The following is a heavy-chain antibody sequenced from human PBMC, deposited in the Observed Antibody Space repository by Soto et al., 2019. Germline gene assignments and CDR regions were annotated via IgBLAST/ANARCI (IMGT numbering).Heavy chain of an antibody. J-gene: IGHJ4*02. V-gene: IGHV4-59*12. CDR2: IYYSGST. CDR1: GGSINDFY. D-gene: IGHD6-6*01. CDR3: ARLGGVAARTFDY. Sequence: LSLTCTVSGGSINDFYWIWIRHPPGKGLEWIGYIYYSGSTDYNPSLKSRVTISVDPSKTQFSLNLRPVNTADTAVYYCARLGGVAARTFDYWGQGTLVTVSS.